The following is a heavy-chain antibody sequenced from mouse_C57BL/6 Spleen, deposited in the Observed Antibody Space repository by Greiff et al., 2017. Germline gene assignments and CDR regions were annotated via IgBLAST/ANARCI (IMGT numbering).Heavy chain of an antibody. CDR3: AREYDYDGGYFDY. CDR2: INYDGSST. D-gene: IGHD2-4*01. CDR1: GFTFSDYY. J-gene: IGHJ2*01. Sequence: EVQLQESEGGLVQPGSSMKLSCTASGFTFSDYYMAWVRQVPEKGLEWVANINYDGSSTYYLDSLKSRFIISRDNAKNILYLQMSSLKSEDTATYYCAREYDYDGGYFDYWGQGTTLTVSS. V-gene: IGHV5-16*01.